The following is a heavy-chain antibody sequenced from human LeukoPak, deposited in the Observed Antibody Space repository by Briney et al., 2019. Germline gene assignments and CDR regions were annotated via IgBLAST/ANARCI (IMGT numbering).Heavy chain of an antibody. D-gene: IGHD3-10*01. CDR2: MYYSGST. CDR1: GGSIRSSSYY. CDR3: ARQFGRSHSDN. J-gene: IGHJ4*02. V-gene: IGHV4-39*01. Sequence: PSETLSLTCTVSGGSIRSSSYYWGWIRQPPGEGLEWVGSMYYSGSTNYNPSLKSRVTISVDTSKNQFSLNLSSVTAADTAVYYCARQFGRSHSDNWGQGILVTVSS.